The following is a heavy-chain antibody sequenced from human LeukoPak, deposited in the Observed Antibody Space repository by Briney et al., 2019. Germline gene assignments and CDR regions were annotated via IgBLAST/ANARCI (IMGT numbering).Heavy chain of an antibody. D-gene: IGHD3-22*01. CDR1: GGSISSGGYS. V-gene: IGHV4-30-2*01. CDR3: VTYYYGSSAPKRNY. CDR2: IYHSGST. J-gene: IGHJ4*02. Sequence: KPSQTLSLTCAVSGGSISSGGYSWSWIRQPPGKGLEWIGYIYHSGSTYYNPSLKSRVTISVDRSKNQFSLKLSSVTAADTAVYYCVTYYYGSSAPKRNYWGQGILVTVSS.